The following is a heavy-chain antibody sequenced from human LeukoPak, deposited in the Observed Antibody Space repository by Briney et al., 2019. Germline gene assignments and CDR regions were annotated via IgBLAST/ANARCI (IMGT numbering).Heavy chain of an antibody. D-gene: IGHD1-26*01. CDR3: AKGVRSGTYYNCFDP. CDR1: GFTFSSYA. V-gene: IGHV3-43*02. J-gene: IGHJ5*02. CDR2: ISGDGDST. Sequence: GGSLRLSCAASGFTFSSYAMSWVRQAPGKGLEWVSAISGDGDSTYYADSVKGRFTISRDNSKNSLYLQMSSLRAEDTALYYCAKGVRSGTYYNCFDPWGQGTLVTVSS.